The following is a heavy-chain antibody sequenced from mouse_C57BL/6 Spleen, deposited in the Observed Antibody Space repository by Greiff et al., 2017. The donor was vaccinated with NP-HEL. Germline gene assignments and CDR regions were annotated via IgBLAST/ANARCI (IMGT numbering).Heavy chain of an antibody. D-gene: IGHD2-5*01. J-gene: IGHJ1*03. V-gene: IGHV2-2*01. CDR3: ARNSGSNYEYFDV. CDR2: IWSGGST. Sequence: QVQLKESGPGLVQPSQSLSITFTVSGFSLTSYGVHWVRQSPGKGLEWLGVIWSGGSTDYNAAFISRLSISKDNSKSQVFFKMNSLQADDTAIYYCARNSGSNYEYFDVWGTGTTVTVSS. CDR1: GFSLTSYG.